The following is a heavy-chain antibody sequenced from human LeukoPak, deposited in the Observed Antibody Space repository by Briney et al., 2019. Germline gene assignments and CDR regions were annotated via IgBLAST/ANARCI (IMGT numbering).Heavy chain of an antibody. D-gene: IGHD3-3*01. J-gene: IGHJ4*02. V-gene: IGHV3-48*01. CDR3: ASGIRFLEWLLRPY. CDR1: GFTFSSYS. Sequence: GGSLRLSCAASGFTFSSYSMNWARQAPGKGLEWVSYISSSSSTIYYADSVKGRFTISRDNAKNSLYLQMNSLRAEDTAVYYCASGIRFLEWLLRPYWGQGTLVTVSS. CDR2: ISSSSSTI.